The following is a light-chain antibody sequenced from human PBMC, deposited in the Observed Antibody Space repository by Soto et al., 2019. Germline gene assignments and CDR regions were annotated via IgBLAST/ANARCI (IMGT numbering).Light chain of an antibody. CDR2: DES. V-gene: IGKV1-33*01. CDR1: QDISHY. CDR3: QQYDNLPLT. J-gene: IGKJ4*01. Sequence: DIQMTQSPSSLSASVGDRVTITCPASQDISHYLNWYQQKPGKAPKLLIYDESNLETGVPSRFSGSGSGTDFTFTISSLQPEDIATYYCQQYDNLPLTFGGGTKVEIK.